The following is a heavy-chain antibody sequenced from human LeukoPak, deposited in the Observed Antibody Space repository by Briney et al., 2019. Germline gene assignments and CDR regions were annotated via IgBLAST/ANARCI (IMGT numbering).Heavy chain of an antibody. D-gene: IGHD3-22*01. J-gene: IGHJ4*02. CDR2: IYYSGST. Sequence: PSETLSLTCTVSGGSISSYYWSWIRQPPGKGLEWIGYIYYSGSTNYNPSLKSRVTISVDTSKNQFSLKLSSVTAADTAVYYCARGVGSSGYYYVMGYYFDYWGQGTLVTVSS. CDR3: ARGVGSSGYYYVMGYYFDY. CDR1: GGSISSYY. V-gene: IGHV4-59*01.